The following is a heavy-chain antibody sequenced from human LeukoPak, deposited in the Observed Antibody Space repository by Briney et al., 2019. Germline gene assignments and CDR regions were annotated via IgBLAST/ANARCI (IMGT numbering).Heavy chain of an antibody. D-gene: IGHD6-19*01. J-gene: IGHJ6*02. Sequence: PGGSLRLSCAASGFTVKDNFMSWVRQAPGKGLQWVANIKTDGSEKYYVDSVKGRFTISRDNSKNTPYLQMNSLRAEDTAVYYCARDWVAGSDYYYGMDVWGQGTTVTVSS. CDR2: IKTDGSEK. CDR1: GFTVKDNF. V-gene: IGHV3-7*03. CDR3: ARDWVAGSDYYYGMDV.